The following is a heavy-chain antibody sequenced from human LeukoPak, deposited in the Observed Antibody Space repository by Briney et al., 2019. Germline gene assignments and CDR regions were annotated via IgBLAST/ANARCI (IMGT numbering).Heavy chain of an antibody. J-gene: IGHJ4*02. Sequence: SETLSLTCTVSGGSISSSSYYWGWIRQPPGKGLGWIASIYYSGSTYYNPSLKSRVTISVDTSKNQFSLKLSSVTAADTAVYYCARLAGYYYGSGSSIDYWGQGTLVTVSS. V-gene: IGHV4-39*01. CDR3: ARLAGYYYGSGSSIDY. CDR1: GGSISSSSYY. D-gene: IGHD3-10*01. CDR2: IYYSGST.